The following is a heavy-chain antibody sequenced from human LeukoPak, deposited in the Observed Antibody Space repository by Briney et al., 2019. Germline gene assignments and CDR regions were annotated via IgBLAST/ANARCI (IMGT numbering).Heavy chain of an antibody. CDR1: GFTFSSYA. V-gene: IGHV3-23*01. J-gene: IGHJ5*02. D-gene: IGHD1-1*01. CDR3: AKASRTGTTFDWFDP. CDR2: ISGSGGST. Sequence: GGSLRLSCAASGFTFSSYAMTWVRQAPGKGLEWVSTISGSGGSTYSADSVKGRFTISRDNSKNTLYLQMNSLRVEDTAVYYCAKASRTGTTFDWFDPWGQGTLVTVSS.